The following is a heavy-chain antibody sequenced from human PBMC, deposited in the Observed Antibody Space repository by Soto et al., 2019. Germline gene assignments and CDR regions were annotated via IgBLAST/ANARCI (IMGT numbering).Heavy chain of an antibody. CDR3: ARDRTGTPWYYYYGMDV. CDR2: IYYSGST. Sequence: SETLSLTCTVSGGSISSGDYYWSWIRQPPGKSLEWIGYIYYSGSTYYNTSLKSRVTISVDTSMNQFYLKLSSVTAADTAVYYCARDRTGTPWYYYYGMDVWGQGTTVTVSS. V-gene: IGHV4-30-4*01. D-gene: IGHD1-1*01. J-gene: IGHJ6*02. CDR1: GGSISSGDYY.